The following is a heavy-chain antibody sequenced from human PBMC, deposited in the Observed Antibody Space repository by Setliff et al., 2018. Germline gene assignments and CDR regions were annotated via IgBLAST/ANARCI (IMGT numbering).Heavy chain of an antibody. J-gene: IGHJ5*02. Sequence: ASVKVSCKASGYTFTGYYMHWVRQAPGQGLEWMGWINPNSGNTKYSQKFQGRVTITRDTSANTAYMELSSLRSEDTAVYYCARDTYIGDFWSGYYIQGQFDPWGQGTLVTVSS. CDR3: ARDTYIGDFWSGYYIQGQFDP. CDR2: INPNSGNT. V-gene: IGHV1-2*02. D-gene: IGHD3-3*01. CDR1: GYTFTGYY.